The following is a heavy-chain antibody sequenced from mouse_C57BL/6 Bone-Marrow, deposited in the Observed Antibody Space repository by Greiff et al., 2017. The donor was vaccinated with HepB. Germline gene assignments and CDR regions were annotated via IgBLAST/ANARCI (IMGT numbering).Heavy chain of an antibody. V-gene: IGHV1-81*01. D-gene: IGHD2-1*01. CDR1: GYTFTSYG. J-gene: IGHJ1*03. Sequence: QVQLKESGAELARPGASVKLSCKASGYTFTSYGISWVKQRTGQGLEWIGEIYPRSGNTYYNEKFKGKATLTADKSSSTAYMELRSLTSEDSAVYFCARLYYGNYGFYWYFDVWGTGTTVTVSS. CDR3: ARLYYGNYGFYWYFDV. CDR2: IYPRSGNT.